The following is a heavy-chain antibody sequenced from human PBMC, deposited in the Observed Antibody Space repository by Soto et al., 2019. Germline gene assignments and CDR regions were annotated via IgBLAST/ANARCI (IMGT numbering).Heavy chain of an antibody. CDR2: ISGYNGNT. Sequence: QVQLVQSGAEVKKPGASVKVSCKASGYTFSSYGISWVRQAPGQGLEWMGWISGYNGNTNYAQKLQGRVTMTIDTSTRTGYRELRSLRSDDTAVYYCARDRGGAGMDVWGQGTTVTVSS. V-gene: IGHV1-18*01. CDR1: GYTFSSYG. D-gene: IGHD3-16*01. CDR3: ARDRGGAGMDV. J-gene: IGHJ6*02.